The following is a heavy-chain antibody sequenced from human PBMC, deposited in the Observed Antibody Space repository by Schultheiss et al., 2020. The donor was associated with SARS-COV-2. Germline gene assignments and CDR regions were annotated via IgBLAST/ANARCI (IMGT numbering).Heavy chain of an antibody. D-gene: IGHD1-1*01. CDR3: ARAPSFGWTGTTYCFDP. V-gene: IGHV1-69*02. J-gene: IGHJ5*02. Sequence: SVKVSCKASGGTFSSYTISWVRQAPGQGLEWMGRIIPILGIANYAQKFQGRVTITADKSTSTAYMELSSLRSEDTAVYYCARAPSFGWTGTTYCFDPWGQGTLVTVSS. CDR1: GGTFSSYT. CDR2: IIPILGIA.